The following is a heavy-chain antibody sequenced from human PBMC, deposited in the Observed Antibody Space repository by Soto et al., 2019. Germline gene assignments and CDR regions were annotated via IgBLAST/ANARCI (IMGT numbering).Heavy chain of an antibody. Sequence: EVQLLESGGGLVQPGGSLRLSCAASGFTFSNYGMTWVRQAPGKGLEWVAGMSRDGGVTDYTDSVKGRFTISRDISKNTLYLQMTSLRAEDTAVYYCAKIYLFKPHGIGWWGHVNYCSQGTVVT. J-gene: IGHJ4*02. CDR3: AKIYLFKPHGIGWWGHVNY. CDR2: MSRDGGVT. CDR1: GFTFSNYG. D-gene: IGHD6-19*01. V-gene: IGHV3-23*01.